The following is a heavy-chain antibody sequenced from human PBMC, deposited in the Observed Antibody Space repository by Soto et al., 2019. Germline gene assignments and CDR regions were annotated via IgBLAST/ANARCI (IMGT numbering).Heavy chain of an antibody. Sequence: ASVKVSCKASGYTFTSYAMHWVRQAPGQRLEWMGWINAGNGNTKYSQKFQGRVTITRDTSASTAYMELSSLRSEDTAVYYCARDQPNPPNGYYYMDVWGKGTTVTVSS. CDR3: ARDQPNPPNGYYYMDV. J-gene: IGHJ6*03. V-gene: IGHV1-3*01. D-gene: IGHD4-17*01. CDR1: GYTFTSYA. CDR2: INAGNGNT.